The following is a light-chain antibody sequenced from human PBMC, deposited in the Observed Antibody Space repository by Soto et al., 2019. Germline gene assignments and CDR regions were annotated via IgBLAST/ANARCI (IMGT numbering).Light chain of an antibody. CDR2: SAS. Sequence: DIQMTQSPSTLSASVGDRVTITCRASQSISTWLAWYHQKPGKAPKLLISSASSLESGVPSRLSGSGSGTELSLAISSLQPDDFATYYCQQYNYYPYTFGEGTKLEIK. CDR3: QQYNYYPYT. CDR1: QSISTW. V-gene: IGKV1-5*01. J-gene: IGKJ2*01.